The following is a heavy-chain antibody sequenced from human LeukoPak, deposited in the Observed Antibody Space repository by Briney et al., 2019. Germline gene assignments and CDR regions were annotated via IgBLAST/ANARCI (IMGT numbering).Heavy chain of an antibody. D-gene: IGHD3-10*01. V-gene: IGHV4-4*07. Sequence: SETLSLTCTVSSGSISSYYWSWIRQPAGKGLEWIGCIYTSGSTNYNPSLKSRVTMSVDTSKNQFSLKLSSVTAADTAVYYCARDLVWFGEGDWFDPRGQGTLVTVSS. CDR1: SGSISSYY. CDR2: IYTSGST. CDR3: ARDLVWFGEGDWFDP. J-gene: IGHJ5*02.